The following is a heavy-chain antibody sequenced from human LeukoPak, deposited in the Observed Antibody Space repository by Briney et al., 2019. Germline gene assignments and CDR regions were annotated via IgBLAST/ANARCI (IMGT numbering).Heavy chain of an antibody. Sequence: GGSLRLSCAASGFTFSSYWMHWVRQAPGKGLVWVSRINSDGSSTSYADSVKGRFTISRDNANNTLYLQMNSLRAEDTAVYYCARDRDDSSGHYPDYWGQGTLVTVSS. CDR1: GFTFSSYW. CDR2: INSDGSST. J-gene: IGHJ4*02. V-gene: IGHV3-74*01. D-gene: IGHD3-22*01. CDR3: ARDRDDSSGHYPDY.